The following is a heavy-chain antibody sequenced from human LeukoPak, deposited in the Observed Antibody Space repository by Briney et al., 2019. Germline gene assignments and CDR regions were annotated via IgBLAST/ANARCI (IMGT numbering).Heavy chain of an antibody. CDR1: GFTFSSYS. Sequence: PGGSLRLSCAASGFTFSSYSMYWVRQAPGKGLEWVSGIIGSGEKTYYADSVKGRFTMSRDNSKNTPYLQMNSLRADDTAVYYCAKGQEPESRLDYWGQGTLVTVSS. V-gene: IGHV3-23*01. CDR3: AKGQEPESRLDY. CDR2: IIGSGEKT. J-gene: IGHJ4*02. D-gene: IGHD1-14*01.